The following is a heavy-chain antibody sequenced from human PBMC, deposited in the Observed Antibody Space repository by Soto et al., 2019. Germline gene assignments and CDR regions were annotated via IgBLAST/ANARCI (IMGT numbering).Heavy chain of an antibody. J-gene: IGHJ6*02. D-gene: IGHD4-4*01. CDR1: GGTFSSYA. CDR3: VRYDYSNYGRVYYGMDV. CDR2: IIPIFGTA. Sequence: SVKVSCKASGGTFSSYAISWVRQAPGQGLEWMGGIIPIFGTANYAQKFQGRVTITADESTSTAYMELSSLRSEDTAVYYCVRYDYSNYGRVYYGMDVWGQGTTVTVSS. V-gene: IGHV1-69*13.